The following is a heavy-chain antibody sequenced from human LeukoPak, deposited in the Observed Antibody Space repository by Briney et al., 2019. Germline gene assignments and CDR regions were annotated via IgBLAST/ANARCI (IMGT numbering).Heavy chain of an antibody. J-gene: IGHJ4*02. CDR2: IYYSGST. CDR1: GGSISSSSYY. Sequence: SETLSLTCTVSGGSISSSSYYWGWIRQPPGKGLEWIGSIYYSGSTNYNPSLKSRVTISVDKSKNQFSLKLSSVTAADTAVYYCARDGPPNGGSYPTGDYWGQGTLVTVSS. V-gene: IGHV4-39*07. D-gene: IGHD1-26*01. CDR3: ARDGPPNGGSYPTGDY.